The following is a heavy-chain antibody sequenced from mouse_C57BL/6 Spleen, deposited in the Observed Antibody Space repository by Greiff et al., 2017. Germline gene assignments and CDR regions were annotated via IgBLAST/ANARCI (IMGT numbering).Heavy chain of an antibody. CDR2: ISSGGSYT. J-gene: IGHJ2*01. CDR1: GFTFSSYG. D-gene: IGHD1-1*01. V-gene: IGHV5-6*01. Sequence: EVKLQESGGDLVKPGGSLKLSCAASGFTFSSYGMSWVRQTPDKRLEWVATISSGGSYTYYPDSVKGRFTISRDNAKNTLYLQMSSLKSEDTAMYYCARQTTDYFDYWGQGTTLTVSS. CDR3: ARQTTDYFDY.